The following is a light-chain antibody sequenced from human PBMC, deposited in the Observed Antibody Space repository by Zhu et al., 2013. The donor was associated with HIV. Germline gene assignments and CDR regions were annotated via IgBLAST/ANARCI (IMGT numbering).Light chain of an antibody. J-gene: IGKJ4*01. Sequence: EIVLTQSPATLSLSPGETATLSCRASHYILNSHLAWYQQRPGLAPRLLIYDASTRATGIPDRFSGSGSGTDFTLTISRLEPEDFALYYCQQYGSSPLTFGGGTKVEIK. CDR1: HYILNSH. V-gene: IGKV3D-20*01. CDR2: DAS. CDR3: QQYGSSPLT.